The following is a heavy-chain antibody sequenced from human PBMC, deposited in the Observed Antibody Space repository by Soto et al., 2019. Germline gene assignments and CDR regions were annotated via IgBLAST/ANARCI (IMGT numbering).Heavy chain of an antibody. CDR3: ARGYGDPRGGSYYYGMDV. CDR1: GFTFSSYG. J-gene: IGHJ6*02. D-gene: IGHD4-17*01. CDR2: IWYDGSNK. Sequence: RGGSLRLSCAASGFTFSSYGMHGVRQSPGKGLEWVAVIWYDGSNKYYADSVKGRFTISRDNSKNTLYLQMNSLRAEDTAVYYCARGYGDPRGGSYYYGMDVWGQGTTVTVSS. V-gene: IGHV3-33*01.